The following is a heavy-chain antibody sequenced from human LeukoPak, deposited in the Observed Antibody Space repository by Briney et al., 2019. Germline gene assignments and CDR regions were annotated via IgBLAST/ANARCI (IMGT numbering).Heavy chain of an antibody. CDR2: IKSKTDGGTT. D-gene: IGHD2-2*02. CDR1: GFTFSSYW. J-gene: IGHJ6*02. Sequence: GGSLRLSCAASGFTFSSYWMSWVRQAPGKGLEWVGRIKSKTDGGTTDYAAPVKGRFTISRDDSKNTLYLQMNSLKTEDTAVYYCTTDTVCTSCYSPKYYYYYGMDVWGQGTTVTVSS. CDR3: TTDTVCTSCYSPKYYYYYGMDV. V-gene: IGHV3-15*01.